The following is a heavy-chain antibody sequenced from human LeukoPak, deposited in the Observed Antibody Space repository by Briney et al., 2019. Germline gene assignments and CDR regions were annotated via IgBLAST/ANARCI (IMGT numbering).Heavy chain of an antibody. V-gene: IGHV3-74*01. CDR2: INGYGSIT. Sequence: GGSLRLSCAASGFTFETYWMHWVRQAPGKGLEWVSCINGYGSITNYADSVKGRFTISRDNAKNSLYLQMNSLRAEDTAMYYCAREEQAWAYGMDVWGQGTTVTVSS. D-gene: IGHD1-26*01. J-gene: IGHJ6*02. CDR3: AREEQAWAYGMDV. CDR1: GFTFETYW.